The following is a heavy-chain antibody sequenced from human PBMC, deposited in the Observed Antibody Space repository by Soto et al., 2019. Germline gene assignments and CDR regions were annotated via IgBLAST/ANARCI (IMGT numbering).Heavy chain of an antibody. D-gene: IGHD3-22*01. J-gene: IGHJ3*02. CDR2: IVVGSGNT. CDR1: GFTFTSSA. Sequence: SVKVSCKASGFTFTSSAVQWVRQARGQRLEWIGWIVVGSGNTNYAQKFQERVTITRDMSSSTAYMELSSLRSEDTAVYYCAADTYYYDSSGYYYDAFDIWGQGTMVTVSS. V-gene: IGHV1-58*01. CDR3: AADTYYYDSSGYYYDAFDI.